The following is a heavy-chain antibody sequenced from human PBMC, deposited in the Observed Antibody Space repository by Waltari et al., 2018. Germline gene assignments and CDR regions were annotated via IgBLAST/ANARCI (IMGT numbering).Heavy chain of an antibody. Sequence: QVQLQQWGAGLLKPSETLSLTCDVYGGSFRGYYWSWIRKPPGKGLEWIGEINQIVCTTYTPSLTSRVTISFDTSTNLFSLKLSSVAAADTAVYCWASSSRWAVASNYWGQGTLVTVSS. J-gene: IGHJ4*02. D-gene: IGHD6-19*01. CDR2: INQIVCT. V-gene: IGHV4-34*01. CDR1: GGSFRGYY. CDR3: ASSSRWAVASNY.